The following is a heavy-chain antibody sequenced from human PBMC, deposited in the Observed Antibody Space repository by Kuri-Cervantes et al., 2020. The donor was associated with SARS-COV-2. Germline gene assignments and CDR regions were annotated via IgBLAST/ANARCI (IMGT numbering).Heavy chain of an antibody. CDR3: ARHYDILTYYYYYMDV. CDR2: IYHSGST. CDR1: GYSISSGYY. J-gene: IGHJ6*03. V-gene: IGHV4-38-2*01. D-gene: IGHD3-9*01. Sequence: GSLRLSCAVSGYSISSGYYWGWIRPPPGKGLEWIGSIYHSGSTYYNPSLKSRVTISVDTSKNQFCLQLSSVTAADTAVYYCARHYDILTYYYYYMDVWGKGTTVTVSS.